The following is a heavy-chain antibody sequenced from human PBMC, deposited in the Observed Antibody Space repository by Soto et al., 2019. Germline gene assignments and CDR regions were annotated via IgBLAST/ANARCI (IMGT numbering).Heavy chain of an antibody. CDR2: INHSGST. CDR3: ARALYYYDSSGPLGPLDY. Sequence: PSETLSLTCAVYGGSFSGYYWSWIRQPPGKGLEWIGEINHSGSTNYNPSLKSRVTISVDTSKNQFSLRAEDTAVYYCARALYYYDSSGPLGPLDYWGQGTLVTVSS. V-gene: IGHV4-34*01. J-gene: IGHJ4*02. D-gene: IGHD3-22*01. CDR1: GGSFSGYY.